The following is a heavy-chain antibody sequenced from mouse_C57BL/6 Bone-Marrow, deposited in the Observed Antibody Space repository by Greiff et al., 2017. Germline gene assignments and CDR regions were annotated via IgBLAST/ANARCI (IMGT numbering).Heavy chain of an antibody. V-gene: IGHV1-64*01. Sequence: QVQLQQPGAELVKPGASVKLSCKASGYTFTSYWMHWVKQRPGQGLEWIGLIHPNSGSTNYNEKFKSKATLTVDKSSSTAYMQLSSLTSEDSAVYYCARPSTVVAPFDWWGKGTTLTVSS. D-gene: IGHD1-1*01. CDR1: GYTFTSYW. CDR2: IHPNSGST. CDR3: ARPSTVVAPFDW. J-gene: IGHJ2*01.